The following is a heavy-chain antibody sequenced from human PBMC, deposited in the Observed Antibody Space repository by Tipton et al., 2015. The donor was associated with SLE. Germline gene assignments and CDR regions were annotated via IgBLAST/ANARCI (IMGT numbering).Heavy chain of an antibody. V-gene: IGHV4-39*07. Sequence: TLSLTCTVSGGSISSSSYYWGWIRQPPGKGLEWIGSIYYSGSTNYNPSLNSRVTISVDTSKNQFSLKLNSVTAADTAVYYCARDRSLRSWGQGTLVTVSS. J-gene: IGHJ5*02. CDR2: IYYSGST. CDR3: ARDRSLRS. D-gene: IGHD3-16*01. CDR1: GGSISSSSYY.